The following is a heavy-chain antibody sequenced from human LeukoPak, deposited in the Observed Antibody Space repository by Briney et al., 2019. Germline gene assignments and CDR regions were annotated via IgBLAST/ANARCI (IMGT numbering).Heavy chain of an antibody. J-gene: IGHJ4*02. V-gene: IGHV4-61*05. CDR1: GGSISSSSYY. CDR2: IYYSGST. D-gene: IGHD3-22*01. CDR3: ARRGKNYDSSGFDY. Sequence: SETLSLTCSVSGGSISSSSYYWSWIRQPPGKGLEWIGYIYYSGSTNYNPSLKSRVTISVDTSKNQFSLKLSSVTAADTAVYYCARRGKNYDSSGFDYWGQGTLVTVSS.